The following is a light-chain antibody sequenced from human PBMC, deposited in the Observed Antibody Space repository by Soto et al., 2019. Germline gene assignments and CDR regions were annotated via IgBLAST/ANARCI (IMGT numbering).Light chain of an antibody. V-gene: IGKV3-15*01. CDR3: QQYDDWPLT. CDR2: DAS. Sequence: EIVLTQSPGTLSLSPGERATLSCRASQSVSNNYLAWYQQKPGQAPRLLIHDASTRATGIPARFSGSGSGIEFTLTISSLQSEDFAVYYCQQYDDWPLTFGQGTRLEIK. CDR1: QSVSNN. J-gene: IGKJ5*01.